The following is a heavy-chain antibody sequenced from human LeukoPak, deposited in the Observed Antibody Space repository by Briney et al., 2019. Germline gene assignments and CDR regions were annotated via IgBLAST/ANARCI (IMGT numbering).Heavy chain of an antibody. V-gene: IGHV4-30-2*01. CDR1: GGSISSGGYS. CDR2: IYHSGST. Sequence: SETLSLTCAVSGGSISSGGYSWSWIRQPPGKGLEWIGYIYHSGSTYYNPSLKSRVTISVDRSKNQFSLKLSSVTAADTAVYYCAGYCSSTSCYDAFDIWGQGTMVTVSS. D-gene: IGHD2-2*01. J-gene: IGHJ3*02. CDR3: AGYCSSTSCYDAFDI.